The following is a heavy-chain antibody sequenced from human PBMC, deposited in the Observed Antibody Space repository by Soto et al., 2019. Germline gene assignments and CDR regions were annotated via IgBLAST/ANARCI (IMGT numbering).Heavy chain of an antibody. V-gene: IGHV1-3*01. CDR1: GYSFKNYA. Sequence: QVPIVQSGAEVKRPGASVRVSCRATGYSFKNYAVHWVRQAPGQRLEWMGFTNEGSGNTRFSQKFQGRISITRDTSASTVYLDLSSLTSEDTAIYYCARDDLSVSGVVTLDHWGPGTLVTVSS. J-gene: IGHJ4*02. CDR2: TNEGSGNT. D-gene: IGHD3-3*01. CDR3: ARDDLSVSGVVTLDH.